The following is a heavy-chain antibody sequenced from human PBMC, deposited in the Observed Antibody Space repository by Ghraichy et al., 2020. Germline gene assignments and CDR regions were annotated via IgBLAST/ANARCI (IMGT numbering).Heavy chain of an antibody. CDR3: ARASIIGFGDTSTPDAFDI. J-gene: IGHJ3*02. Sequence: SETLSLTCAVSGGSIGSSNWWSWVRQPPGKGLEWIGEIYHRGSTNYNPSLKSRVTISVDKSKNQFSLKLSSVTAADTAVYYCARASIIGFGDTSTPDAFDIWGQGTMVTVSS. CDR1: GGSIGSSNW. V-gene: IGHV4-4*02. CDR2: IYHRGST. D-gene: IGHD3-10*01.